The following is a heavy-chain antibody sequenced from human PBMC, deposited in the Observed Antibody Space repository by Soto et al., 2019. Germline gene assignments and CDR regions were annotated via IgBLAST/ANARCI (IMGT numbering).Heavy chain of an antibody. D-gene: IGHD3-3*01. CDR2: INPSGGST. V-gene: IGHV1-46*01. CDR3: ARVSSPYDFWSGYYGYYYYGMDV. Sequence: QVQLVQSGAEVKKPGASVKVSCKASGYTFTSYYMHWVRQAPGQGLEWMGIINPSGGSTSYAQKYPRRVTMTRETSTGTVYMELSSLRAQDTAVYYCARVSSPYDFWSGYYGYYYYGMDVWGQGTTVTVSS. J-gene: IGHJ6*02. CDR1: GYTFTSYY.